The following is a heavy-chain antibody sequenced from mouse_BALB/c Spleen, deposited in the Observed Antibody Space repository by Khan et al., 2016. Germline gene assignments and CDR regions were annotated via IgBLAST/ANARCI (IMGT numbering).Heavy chain of an antibody. Sequence: EVQLQESGGGLVKPGGSLKLSCSASGFTFSSYAMSWVRQTPEKRLEWVASITSGGSTYYPDSMKGRFTISRASARNILYLEMSSLRSEDTAVYFCARRDYERFAYWGQGTLVTVSA. V-gene: IGHV5-6-5*01. D-gene: IGHD1-1*01. CDR3: ARRDYERFAY. CDR2: ITSGGST. J-gene: IGHJ3*01. CDR1: GFTFSSYA.